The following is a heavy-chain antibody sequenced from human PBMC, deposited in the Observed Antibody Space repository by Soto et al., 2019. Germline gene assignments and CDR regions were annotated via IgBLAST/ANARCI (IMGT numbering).Heavy chain of an antibody. CDR2: ISASGHSA. V-gene: IGHV3-23*01. Sequence: DVELLESGGGLVHPGGSLRLSCTASGFSLGDYGMNWVRQTPGKGLEWVSTISASGHSAYSADSVNGRLIISRDNSKNTLYLQMNSLRAEDTAVYYCARSALLWWALDSWGQGTLVTVSS. CDR1: GFSLGDYG. J-gene: IGHJ4*02. CDR3: ARSALLWWALDS. D-gene: IGHD2-15*01.